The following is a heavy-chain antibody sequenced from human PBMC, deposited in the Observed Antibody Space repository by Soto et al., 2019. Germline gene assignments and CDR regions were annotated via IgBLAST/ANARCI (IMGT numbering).Heavy chain of an antibody. D-gene: IGHD2-2*01. CDR1: GGSISSGGYY. CDR3: ARERYQLRNWFDP. CDR2: IYYSGST. J-gene: IGHJ5*02. V-gene: IGHV4-31*03. Sequence: PSETLSLTCTVSGGSISSGGYYWSWIRQHPGKGLEWIGYIYYSGSTYYNPSLKSRVTISVDTSKNQFSLKLSSVTAADTAVYYCARERYQLRNWFDPWGQGTRVTVSS.